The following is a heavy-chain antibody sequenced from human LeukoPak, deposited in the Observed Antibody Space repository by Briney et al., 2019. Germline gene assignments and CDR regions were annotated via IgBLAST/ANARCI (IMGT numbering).Heavy chain of an antibody. D-gene: IGHD3-22*01. CDR3: TKGYYEPLDN. CDR1: GASISSYY. Sequence: SETLSLTCTVSGASISSYYWDWIRQPPGKGLQWIGYISYSGKSDYNPSLKSRATISVDTSKNRISLNLSSVTAADTAVYYCTKGYYEPLDNWGQGTVVSVPS. V-gene: IGHV4-59*01. J-gene: IGHJ4*02. CDR2: ISYSGKS.